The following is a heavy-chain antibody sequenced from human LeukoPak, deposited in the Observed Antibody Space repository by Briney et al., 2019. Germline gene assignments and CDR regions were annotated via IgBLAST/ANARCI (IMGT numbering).Heavy chain of an antibody. V-gene: IGHV3-64*01. CDR2: ISSNGSST. CDR1: GFTFSSYA. Sequence: GGSLRLSCAASGFTFSSYAMHWVRQAPGKGLEYVSAISSNGSSTYYANSVKGRFTISRDNSKNTLYLQMSSLRAADMAVYYCARDPAPHLYSYGRLFDYWGQGTLVTVSS. J-gene: IGHJ4*02. D-gene: IGHD5-18*01. CDR3: ARDPAPHLYSYGRLFDY.